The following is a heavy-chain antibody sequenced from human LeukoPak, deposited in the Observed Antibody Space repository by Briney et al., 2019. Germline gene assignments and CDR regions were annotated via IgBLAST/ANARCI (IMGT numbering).Heavy chain of an antibody. Sequence: GGSLRLSCAASGFNFSRYGMHWVRQAPGKGLEWVAFIRYDGSYKYYADSVQGRFTISRDNSKNTLYLQMNSLRSEDTAVYYCAKDPTIFGVVLIGFDYCGQGTLVTVSS. CDR1: GFNFSRYG. D-gene: IGHD3-3*01. CDR2: IRYDGSYK. CDR3: AKDPTIFGVVLIGFDY. V-gene: IGHV3-30*02. J-gene: IGHJ4*02.